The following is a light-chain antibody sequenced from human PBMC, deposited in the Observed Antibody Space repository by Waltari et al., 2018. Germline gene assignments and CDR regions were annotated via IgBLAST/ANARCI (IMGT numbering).Light chain of an antibody. J-gene: IGLJ1*01. Sequence: QSALTQPRSVSGSPGQSVTISCTGTRGDVGGYNFVPWYQQHPGKAPKLFIFDVNKRPSGVPNRFSGSRSGNTASLTISGLQAEDEADYYCCSYAGSFTYVFGTGTKVTVL. CDR2: DVN. V-gene: IGLV2-11*01. CDR1: RGDVGGYNF. CDR3: CSYAGSFTYV.